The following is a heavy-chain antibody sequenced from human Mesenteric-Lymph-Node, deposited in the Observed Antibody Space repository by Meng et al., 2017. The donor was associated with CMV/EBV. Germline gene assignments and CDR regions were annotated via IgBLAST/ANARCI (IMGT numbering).Heavy chain of an antibody. CDR2: IYYSGST. CDR3: ARCSGSYYADFDY. V-gene: IGHV4-39*01. D-gene: IGHD1-26*01. Sequence: SGASISSTSYYWGWIRQPPGKGLEWIGSIYYSGSTYYNPSLKSRVTISVDTSKNQFSLKLSSVTAADTAVYYCARCSGSYYADFDYWGQGTLVTVSS. CDR1: GASISSTSYY. J-gene: IGHJ4*02.